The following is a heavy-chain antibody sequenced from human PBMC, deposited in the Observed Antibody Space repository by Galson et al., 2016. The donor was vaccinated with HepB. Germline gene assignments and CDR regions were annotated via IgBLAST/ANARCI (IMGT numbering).Heavy chain of an antibody. V-gene: IGHV1-69*13. Sequence: SVKVSCKASGGTFFSYTIAWVRQAPGQGLEWMGGIVPIFGTSNYAQKFQGRVTITADESTSTAYMELSSLISEDTAVYYCARDSSSFMYRGRNNWFDPWGQGTLVIVSS. CDR1: GGTFFSYT. J-gene: IGHJ5*02. CDR2: IVPIFGTS. D-gene: IGHD6-6*01. CDR3: ARDSSSFMYRGRNNWFDP.